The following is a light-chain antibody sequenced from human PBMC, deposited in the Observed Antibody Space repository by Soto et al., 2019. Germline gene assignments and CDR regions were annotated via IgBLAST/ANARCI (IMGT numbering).Light chain of an antibody. CDR1: QSVSSSY. V-gene: IGKV3-20*01. CDR2: GAS. J-gene: IGKJ4*01. Sequence: EIVLTQSPGTLSLSPGERATLSCRASQSVSSSYLAWYQQKPGQAPRLLIYGASSRATGIPDRFSGSGSGTDFPRTISRLEPEDFAVYYCQQYGSSLGVTFGGGTKVEIK. CDR3: QQYGSSLGVT.